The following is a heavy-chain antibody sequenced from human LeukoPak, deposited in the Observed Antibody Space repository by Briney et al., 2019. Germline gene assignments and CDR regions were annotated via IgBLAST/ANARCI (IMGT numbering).Heavy chain of an antibody. CDR3: AREYHYDSSGFPGY. V-gene: IGHV3-48*02. J-gene: IGHJ4*02. CDR2: ISSVTTTI. Sequence: GGSLRLSCAASGFTLSSYSMNWVRQAPGKGLEWISYISSVTTTIYYADSVKGRFTISRDSAKNSLYLQMNSLRDEDTAVYYCAREYHYDSSGFPGYWGQGTLVTVSS. D-gene: IGHD3-22*01. CDR1: GFTLSSYS.